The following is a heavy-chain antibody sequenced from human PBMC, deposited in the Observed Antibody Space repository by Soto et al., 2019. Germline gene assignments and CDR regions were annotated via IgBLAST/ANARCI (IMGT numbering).Heavy chain of an antibody. J-gene: IGHJ5*02. CDR3: TRDASRDSSARGWFDP. Sequence: GGSLRLSCAASGFTFRSFTRNWVRQAPGKGLEWVSTISSNSAYIYYTDALRGRFTISRDNAKNSLHLQMNSLRAEDTAVYYCTRDASRDSSARGWFDPWGPGTMVTVYS. D-gene: IGHD6-13*01. CDR1: GFTFRSFT. V-gene: IGHV3-21*01. CDR2: ISSNSAYI.